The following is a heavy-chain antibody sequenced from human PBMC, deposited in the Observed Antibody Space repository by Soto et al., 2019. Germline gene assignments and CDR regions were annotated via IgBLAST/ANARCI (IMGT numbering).Heavy chain of an antibody. D-gene: IGHD5-18*01. Sequence: QVHLVQSGAEVKKPGASVQVSCKASGYSFTSYGISWVRQAAGQGLEWIASINVYNGKKSFAPKYTGRCTMTIHTSTSTAYMELRSLRSDDAAMYYCARDKPANTGNRFDLWGQGTLVTVSS. J-gene: IGHJ5*02. CDR1: GYSFTSYG. CDR2: INVYNGKK. CDR3: ARDKPANTGNRFDL. V-gene: IGHV1-18*01.